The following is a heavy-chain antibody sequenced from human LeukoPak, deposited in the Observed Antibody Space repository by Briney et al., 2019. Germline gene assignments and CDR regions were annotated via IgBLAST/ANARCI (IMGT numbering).Heavy chain of an antibody. CDR2: MNPNSGNT. V-gene: IGHV1-8*02. CDR1: GYTFTDFG. CDR3: ARVLSVGTRAFDY. J-gene: IGHJ4*02. Sequence: ASVKVSCKASGYTFTDFGINWVRQATGQGLEWMGWMNPNSGNTGYAQKFQGRVTMTRNTSISTAYMELSSLRSEDTAVYYCARVLSVGTRAFDYWGQGTLVTVSS. D-gene: IGHD4-23*01.